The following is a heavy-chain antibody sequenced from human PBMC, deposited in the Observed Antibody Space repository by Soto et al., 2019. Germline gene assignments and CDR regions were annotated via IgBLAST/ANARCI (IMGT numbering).Heavy chain of an antibody. J-gene: IGHJ4*02. D-gene: IGHD6-13*01. CDR2: FFYRGST. V-gene: IGHV4-31*03. CDR3: ASEVKRGYSSSWVGY. Sequence: QVQLQESGPGLVKPSQTLSLTCTVSGGSISSGGYNWSWSRQHPGKGLGWIGYFFYRGSTYYNPSLKSRVTISVDTSKNQFSLKLSSVTAADTAVYYCASEVKRGYSSSWVGYWGQGTLVTVSS. CDR1: GGSISSGGYN.